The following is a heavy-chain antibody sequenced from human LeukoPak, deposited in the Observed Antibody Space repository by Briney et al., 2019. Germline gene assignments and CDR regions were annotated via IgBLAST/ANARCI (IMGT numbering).Heavy chain of an antibody. D-gene: IGHD2-21*02. Sequence: SVKVSCKASGGTFSSYAISWVRQAPGQGLEWMGRIIPIFGIANYAQKFQGRVTITADKSTSTAYMELRSLRSEDTAVYYCARDGNCGGDCYSMDVWGQGTTVTVSS. J-gene: IGHJ6*02. V-gene: IGHV1-69*04. CDR3: ARDGNCGGDCYSMDV. CDR2: IIPIFGIA. CDR1: GGTFSSYA.